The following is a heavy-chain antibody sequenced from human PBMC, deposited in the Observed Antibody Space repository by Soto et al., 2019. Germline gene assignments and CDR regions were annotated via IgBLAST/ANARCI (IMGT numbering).Heavy chain of an antibody. CDR2: TNVYNGNT. Sequence: GASVQVPCTAPGYTFTSNGIGWVRPGPAQGLEWMGWTNVYNGNTKYAQQLQGRVILTTDTSTSTAYMELRSLRSDDTALYYCVKDRDSNSWPSRDVWGPGTTVTVSS. J-gene: IGHJ6*02. D-gene: IGHD3-22*01. CDR1: GYTFTSNG. CDR3: VKDRDSNSWPSRDV. V-gene: IGHV1-18*04.